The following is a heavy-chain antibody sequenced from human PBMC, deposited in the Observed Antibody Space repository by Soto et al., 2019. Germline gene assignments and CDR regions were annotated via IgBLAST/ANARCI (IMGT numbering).Heavy chain of an antibody. CDR1: GGSISSGGYS. CDR3: ARGQVIAAQH. J-gene: IGHJ4*02. V-gene: IGHV4-30-2*01. Sequence: LSLTCAVSGGSISSGGYSWSWIRQPPGKGLEWIGYIYHSGSTYYNPSLKSRVTISVDRSKNQFSLKLSSVTAADTAVYYCARGQVIAAQHWGQGTLVTVSS. CDR2: IYHSGST. D-gene: IGHD2-15*01.